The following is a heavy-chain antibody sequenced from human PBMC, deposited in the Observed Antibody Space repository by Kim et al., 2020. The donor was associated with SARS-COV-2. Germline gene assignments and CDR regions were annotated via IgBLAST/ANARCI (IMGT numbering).Heavy chain of an antibody. J-gene: IGHJ6*02. D-gene: IGHD5-12*01. CDR3: ARDLGIYSGYDYPPWDNLYYYYGMDV. Sequence: GGSLRLSCAASGFTFSSYGMHWVRQAPGKGLEWVAVIWYDGSNKYYADSVKGRFTISRDNSKNTLYLQMNSLRAEDTAVYYCARDLGIYSGYDYPPWDNLYYYYGMDVWGQGTTVTVSS. CDR1: GFTFSSYG. CDR2: IWYDGSNK. V-gene: IGHV3-33*01.